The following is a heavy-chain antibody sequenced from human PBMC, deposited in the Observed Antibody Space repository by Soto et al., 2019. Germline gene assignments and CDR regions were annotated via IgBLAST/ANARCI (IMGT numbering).Heavy chain of an antibody. CDR1: GFTFSSYA. Sequence: GGSLRLSCAASGFTFSSYAMHWVRQAPGKGLEWVAVISYDGSNKYYADSVKGRFTISRDNSKNTLYLQMNSLRAEDTAVYYCARDLPVVGARRGWFDPWGQGTLVTVSS. CDR2: ISYDGSNK. J-gene: IGHJ5*02. V-gene: IGHV3-30-3*01. D-gene: IGHD6-6*01. CDR3: ARDLPVVGARRGWFDP.